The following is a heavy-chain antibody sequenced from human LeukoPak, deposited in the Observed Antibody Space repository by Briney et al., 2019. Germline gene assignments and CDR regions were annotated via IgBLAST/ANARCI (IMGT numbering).Heavy chain of an antibody. D-gene: IGHD3-16*02. CDR1: GGSISSYY. Sequence: PSETLSLTCTVSGGSISSYYWSWIRQPAGKGLEWIGRIYTSGSTNYNPSLKSRVTISVDTSKNQFSLKLSSVTAADTAVYYCATFASFSPNLHDYADYWGQGTLVTVSS. CDR3: ATFASFSPNLHDYADY. CDR2: IYTSGST. V-gene: IGHV4-4*07. J-gene: IGHJ4*02.